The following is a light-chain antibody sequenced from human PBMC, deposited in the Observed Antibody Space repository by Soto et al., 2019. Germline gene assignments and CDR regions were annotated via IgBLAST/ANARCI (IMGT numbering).Light chain of an antibody. V-gene: IGLV2-8*01. Sequence: QSVLTQPPSASGSPGQSVTISCTGTSSDVGGYNYVSWYQQHPGKVPKLMIYEVTKRPSGVPDRSSGSKSGNTASLTVSGLQAEDEADYYCSSHGGANNFYVFGTGTKVTVL. CDR3: SSHGGANNFYV. J-gene: IGLJ1*01. CDR2: EVT. CDR1: SSDVGGYNY.